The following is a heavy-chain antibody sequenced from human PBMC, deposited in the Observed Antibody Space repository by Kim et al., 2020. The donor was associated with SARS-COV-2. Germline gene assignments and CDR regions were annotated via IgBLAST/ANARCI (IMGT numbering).Heavy chain of an antibody. V-gene: IGHV1-3*01. CDR3: ARPFSDIIKLRGVIDGDY. CDR1: GYILSDHA. CDR2: INDVDGTT. Sequence: ASVKVSCKASGYILSDHAMDWVRQAPGQRLEWMGRINDVDGTTKYSQKFQGRVTITRDTSANTVYMELSSLRSEDTAVYYCARPFSDIIKLRGVIDGDYWGQGTLVTV. D-gene: IGHD3-10*01. J-gene: IGHJ4*02.